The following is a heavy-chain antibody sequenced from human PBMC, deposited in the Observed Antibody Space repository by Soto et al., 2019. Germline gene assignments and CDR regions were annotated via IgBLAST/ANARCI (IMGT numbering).Heavy chain of an antibody. CDR3: ARHFSVDYFDY. V-gene: IGHV4-34*01. CDR2: LNHSGST. J-gene: IGHJ4*02. CDR1: GGSFSGYY. Sequence: PSETLSLTCAVYGGSFSGYYWSWIRQPPGKGLEWIGELNHSGSTNYNPSLKSRVTISVDTSKNQFSLKLSSVTAADTAVYYCARHFSVDYFDYWGQGALVTVSS.